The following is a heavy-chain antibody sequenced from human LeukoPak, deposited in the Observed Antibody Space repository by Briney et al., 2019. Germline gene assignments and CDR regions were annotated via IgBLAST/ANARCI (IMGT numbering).Heavy chain of an antibody. V-gene: IGHV4-39*01. CDR2: IYYSGST. CDR3: ARLGGYSSSSGWFDP. D-gene: IGHD6-6*01. CDR1: GGSISSSSYY. J-gene: IGHJ5*02. Sequence: PETLSLTCTVSGGSISSSSYYWGWIRQPPGKGLEWIGSIYYSGSTYYNPSLKSRVTISVDMSKNQFSLKLSPVTAADTAVYYCARLGGYSSSSGWFDPWGQGTLVTVSS.